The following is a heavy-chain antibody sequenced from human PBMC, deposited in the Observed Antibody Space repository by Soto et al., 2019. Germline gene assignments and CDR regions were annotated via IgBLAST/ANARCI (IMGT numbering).Heavy chain of an antibody. V-gene: IGHV1-8*01. J-gene: IGHJ6*02. CDR3: ARGGYDILTGYYNRYYCYGMDV. CDR1: GYTFTSYD. Sequence: QVQLVQSGAEVKKPGASVKVSCKASGYTFTSYDINWVRQATGQGLEWMGWMNPNSGNTGYAQKFQGRVTMTRNTSISTAYMELSSLRSEDTAVYYCARGGYDILTGYYNRYYCYGMDVWGQGTTVTVSS. CDR2: MNPNSGNT. D-gene: IGHD3-9*01.